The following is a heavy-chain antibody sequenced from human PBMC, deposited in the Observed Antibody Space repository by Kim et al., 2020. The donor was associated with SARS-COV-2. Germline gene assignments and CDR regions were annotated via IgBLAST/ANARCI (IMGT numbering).Heavy chain of an antibody. CDR3: ARDARYDSSGYGVL. V-gene: IGHV4-30-4*01. D-gene: IGHD3-22*01. Sequence: SETLSLTCTVSGGSISSGDYYWSWIRQPPGKGLEWIGYIYYSGSTYYNPSLKSRVTISVDTSKNQFSLKLSSVTAADTAVYYCARDARYDSSGYGVLWGQGTLVTVSS. CDR1: GGSISSGDYY. J-gene: IGHJ4*02. CDR2: IYYSGST.